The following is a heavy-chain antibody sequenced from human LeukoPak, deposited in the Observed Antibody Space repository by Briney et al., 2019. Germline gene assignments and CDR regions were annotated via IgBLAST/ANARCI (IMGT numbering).Heavy chain of an antibody. Sequence: GGSLRLSCAASGFTFSSYAMSWVRQAPGKGLDWVSAISGSGGSTYYADSVKGRFTISRDNSKNTLYLQMNSLRAEDTAVYYCARIHDFWSGYWSDYWGQGTLVTVSS. CDR3: ARIHDFWSGYWSDY. CDR1: GFTFSSYA. D-gene: IGHD3-3*01. CDR2: ISGSGGST. J-gene: IGHJ4*02. V-gene: IGHV3-23*01.